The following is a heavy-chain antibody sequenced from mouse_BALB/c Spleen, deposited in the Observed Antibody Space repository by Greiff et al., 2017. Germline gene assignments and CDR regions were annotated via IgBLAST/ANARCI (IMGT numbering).Heavy chain of an antibody. Sequence: EVQLQESGTVLARPGASVKMSCKASGYTFTSYWMHWVKQRPGQGLEWIGAIYPGNSDTSYNQKFKGKAKLTAVTSTSTAYMELSSLTNEDSAVYYCTRCPMITEAWFAYWGQGTLVTVSA. V-gene: IGHV1-5*01. CDR1: GYTFTSYW. CDR3: TRCPMITEAWFAY. J-gene: IGHJ3*01. D-gene: IGHD2-4*01. CDR2: IYPGNSDT.